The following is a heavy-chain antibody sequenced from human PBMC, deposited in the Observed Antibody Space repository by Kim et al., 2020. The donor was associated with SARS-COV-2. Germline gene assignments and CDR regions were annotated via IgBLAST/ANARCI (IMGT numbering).Heavy chain of an antibody. Sequence: ASVKVSCKASGYTFTSYAMHWVRQAPGQRLEWMGWINAGNGNTKYSQKFQGRVTITRDTSASTAYMELSSLRSEDTAVYYCARRGDYDILTAAEGFDYWGQGTLVTVSS. CDR1: GYTFTSYA. J-gene: IGHJ4*02. D-gene: IGHD3-9*01. CDR2: INAGNGNT. CDR3: ARRGDYDILTAAEGFDY. V-gene: IGHV1-3*01.